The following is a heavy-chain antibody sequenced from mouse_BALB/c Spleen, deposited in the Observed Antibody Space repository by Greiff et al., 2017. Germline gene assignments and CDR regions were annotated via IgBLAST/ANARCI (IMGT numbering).Heavy chain of an antibody. CDR1: GFTFSSYA. J-gene: IGHJ3*01. CDR3: ARHGDYGFAY. Sequence: EVKLMESGGGLVKPGGSLKLSCAASGFTFSSYAMSWVRQTPEKRLEWVATISSGGSYTYYPDSVKGRFTISRDNAKNTLYLQMSSLRSEDTAMYYCARHGDYGFAYWGQGTLVTVSA. D-gene: IGHD2-4*01. V-gene: IGHV5-9-3*01. CDR2: ISSGGSYT.